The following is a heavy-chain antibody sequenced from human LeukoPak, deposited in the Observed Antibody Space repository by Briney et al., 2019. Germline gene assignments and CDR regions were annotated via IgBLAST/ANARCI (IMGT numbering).Heavy chain of an antibody. CDR2: ISSSSSYI. Sequence: GGSLRLSCAASGFTSSSYSMNWVRQAPGKGLEWVSSISSSSSYIYYADSVKGRFTISRDNAKNSLYLQMNSLRAEDTAVYYCARRENGWGELNYGGQGTLVTVSS. V-gene: IGHV3-21*01. J-gene: IGHJ4*02. D-gene: IGHD3-16*01. CDR3: ARRENGWGELNY. CDR1: GFTSSSYS.